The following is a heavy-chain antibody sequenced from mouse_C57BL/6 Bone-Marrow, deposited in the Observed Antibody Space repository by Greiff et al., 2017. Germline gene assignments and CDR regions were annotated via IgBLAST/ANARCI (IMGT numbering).Heavy chain of an antibody. V-gene: IGHV1-85*01. CDR2: IYPRDGST. Sequence: QVQLQQPGAELVKPGASVKLSCKASGYTFTSYDINWVKQRPGQGLEWIGWIYPRDGSTKYNEKFKGKATLTVDTSSSTAYMELHSLTSEDSAVYFCARFTNPLYYAMDYWGQGTSVTVSS. D-gene: IGHD1-1*01. CDR1: GYTFTSYD. CDR3: ARFTNPLYYAMDY. J-gene: IGHJ4*01.